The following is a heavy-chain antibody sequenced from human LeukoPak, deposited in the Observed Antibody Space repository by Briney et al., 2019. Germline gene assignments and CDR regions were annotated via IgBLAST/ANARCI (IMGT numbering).Heavy chain of an antibody. Sequence: GEALKISCQGSGYSFTSYWIGWVRQMPGKGLEWMGIIYPGDSDTRYNPSFQGQVTISADKSISTAYLQWSSLKPSDTAMYYCAMGWSSSWFGYWGQGTPVTVSS. V-gene: IGHV5-51*01. CDR3: AMGWSSSWFGY. D-gene: IGHD6-13*01. J-gene: IGHJ4*02. CDR1: GYSFTSYW. CDR2: IYPGDSDT.